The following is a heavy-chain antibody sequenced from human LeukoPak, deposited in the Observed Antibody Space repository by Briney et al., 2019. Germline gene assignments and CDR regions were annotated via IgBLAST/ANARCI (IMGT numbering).Heavy chain of an antibody. CDR3: ARVPEPASWLRGFDI. J-gene: IGHJ3*02. CDR2: ISPLFGSA. Sequence: SVKVSCKASGGTFSRYTLNWVRQAPGQGLEWMGGISPLFGSAKYAQKFQGRVTITADESTSTAYMELSSLRSEDTAVYYCARVPEPASWLRGFDIWGQGTMVTVSS. D-gene: IGHD1-14*01. V-gene: IGHV1-69*01. CDR1: GGTFSRYT.